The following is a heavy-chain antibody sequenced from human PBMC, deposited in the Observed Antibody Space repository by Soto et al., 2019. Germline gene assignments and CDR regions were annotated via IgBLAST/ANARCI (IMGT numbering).Heavy chain of an antibody. CDR1: GGLFSSYP. Sequence: QEQLVQSGAEVKKPGSSVKVSCKASGGLFSSYPISWVRQVPGQGLEWMGGIIPVFQTAYYTQSFQGRVMITADESTNTAYMELSILRSEDTAIYYCARGGSGYTWFNEFWGQGTLVTVSS. CDR2: IIPVFQTA. CDR3: ARGGSGYTWFNEF. V-gene: IGHV1-69*01. J-gene: IGHJ4*02. D-gene: IGHD3-22*01.